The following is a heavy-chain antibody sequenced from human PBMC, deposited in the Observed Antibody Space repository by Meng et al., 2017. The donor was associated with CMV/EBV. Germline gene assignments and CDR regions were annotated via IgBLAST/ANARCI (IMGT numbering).Heavy chain of an antibody. J-gene: IGHJ4*02. Sequence: ETLSLTCTVSGGSISTYYWSWMRQPPGKGLEWIGHIYYSESAKYNPSLKSRVTISVDTTKNQFSLKLRSVTAADTAVYYCARTSPHGNGDYWGQGTLVTVSS. CDR3: ARTSPHGNGDY. V-gene: IGHV4-59*01. D-gene: IGHD5-24*01. CDR1: GGSISTYY. CDR2: IYYSESA.